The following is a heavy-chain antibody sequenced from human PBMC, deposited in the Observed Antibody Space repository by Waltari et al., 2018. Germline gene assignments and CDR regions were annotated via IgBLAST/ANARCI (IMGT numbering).Heavy chain of an antibody. Sequence: DVQLVESGPGLVQPGKSLRLSCVGSGFMFEDSAMNWVRQVPGKGLGVRLGIGCNSNNIVYADSVKGRCTVSRDNADNSLYLEMKNVRVEDAALYYCVRDAFVNTVGGVFEHWGQGTLLTVSS. V-gene: IGHV3-9*01. CDR3: VRDAFVNTVGGVFEH. J-gene: IGHJ4*02. CDR1: GFMFEDSA. CDR2: IGCNSNNI. D-gene: IGHD3-16*01.